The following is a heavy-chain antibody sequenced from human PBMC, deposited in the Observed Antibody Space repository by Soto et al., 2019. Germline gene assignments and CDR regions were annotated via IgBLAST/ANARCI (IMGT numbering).Heavy chain of an antibody. V-gene: IGHV4-39*01. D-gene: IGHD2-8*01. CDR2: VYYSGST. CDR3: ARYAILNYFDY. Sequence: SETLSLTCTVSGGSVSSSSYYWGWVRQPPGKGLEWIGSVYYSGSTYYNPSLESRVTISVDKSKNQFSLKLRSLSAADTAVFYCARYAILNYFDYWGQGTLVTVSS. CDR1: GGSVSSSSYY. J-gene: IGHJ4*02.